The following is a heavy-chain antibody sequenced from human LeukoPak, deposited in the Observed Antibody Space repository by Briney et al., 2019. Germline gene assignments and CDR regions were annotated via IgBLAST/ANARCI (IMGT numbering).Heavy chain of an antibody. CDR2: IRNKANSYTT. D-gene: IGHD2-15*01. J-gene: IGHJ4*02. Sequence: GGSLRLSCAASGFTFSDHYMDWVSQAPEKGLEWVGRIRNKANSYTTEYAASAKGRFTVSRDDSKNSLYLQMSSLKTEDTAVYYCAKGYCTGGSCYSGDYWGQGTLVTVSS. V-gene: IGHV3-72*01. CDR3: AKGYCTGGSCYSGDY. CDR1: GFTFSDHY.